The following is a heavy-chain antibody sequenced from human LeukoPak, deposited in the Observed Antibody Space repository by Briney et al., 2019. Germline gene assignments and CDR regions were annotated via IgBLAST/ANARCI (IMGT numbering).Heavy chain of an antibody. D-gene: IGHD3-10*01. CDR1: GFTFDDYA. V-gene: IGHV3-43*02. CDR2: ISGDGGST. CDR3: AKSGYGSGSYFDYFDY. Sequence: PGGSLRLSCAASGFTFDDYAMHWVRQAPGKGLEWVSLISGDGGSTYYADSVKGRFTISRDNSKNSLYLQMDSLRTEDTALYYCAKSGYGSGSYFDYFDYWDQGTLVTVSS. J-gene: IGHJ4*02.